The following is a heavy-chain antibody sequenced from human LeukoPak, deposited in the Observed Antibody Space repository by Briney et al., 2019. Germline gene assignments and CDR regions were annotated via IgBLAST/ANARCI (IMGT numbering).Heavy chain of an antibody. D-gene: IGHD2-8*02. Sequence: ASVKVSCKASGYTFTNYYMLWVRLSSGQGLQWMALINPSGGRTTYAQQFQGRLTVTRDTSTSTLYMELSSLRSDDTAVYYCARAGGLSNFDYWGQGTPVAVSS. V-gene: IGHV1-46*01. J-gene: IGHJ4*02. CDR3: ARAGGLSNFDY. CDR2: INPSGGRT. CDR1: GYTFTNYY.